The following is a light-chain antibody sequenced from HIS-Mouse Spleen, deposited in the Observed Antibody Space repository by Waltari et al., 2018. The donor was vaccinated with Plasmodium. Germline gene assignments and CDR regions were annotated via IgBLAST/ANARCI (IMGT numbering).Light chain of an antibody. CDR1: ALPKKS. Sequence: SYELTPPPSVSVSPGQTARITCPGDALPKKSAYWSQQKSGQAPVLVIYEDSKRPSGIPERFSGSSSGTMATLTISGAQVEDEADYYCYSTDSSGNHRVFGGGTKLTVL. CDR3: YSTDSSGNHRV. V-gene: IGLV3-10*01. J-gene: IGLJ3*02. CDR2: EDS.